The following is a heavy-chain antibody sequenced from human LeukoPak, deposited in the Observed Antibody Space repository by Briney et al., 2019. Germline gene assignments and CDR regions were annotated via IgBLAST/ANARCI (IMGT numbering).Heavy chain of an antibody. V-gene: IGHV4-4*02. CDR2: IYHNGST. CDR3: ARGVIASGGNDFDY. Sequence: SETLSLTCAVSGGSISTRNWWTWVRQSPDKGLEWIGEIYHNGSTNYNPSLKSRVTISVENSKNHFSLRLTSLTAADTAVYYCARGVIASGGNDFDYWGQGTLVTVSS. CDR1: GGSISTRNW. D-gene: IGHD6-13*01. J-gene: IGHJ4*02.